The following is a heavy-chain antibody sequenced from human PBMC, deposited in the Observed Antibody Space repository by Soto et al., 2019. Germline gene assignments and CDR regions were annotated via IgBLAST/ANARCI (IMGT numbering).Heavy chain of an antibody. CDR2: ISSSSSTI. Sequence: GGSLRLSCAASGFTFSIYSMNWVRQAPGKGLEWVSYISSSSSTIYYADSVKGRFTISRDNAKNSLYLQMNSLRDEDTAVYYCARSTLVAAAGYYYYGMDVWGQGTTVTVSS. J-gene: IGHJ6*02. V-gene: IGHV3-48*02. CDR1: GFTFSIYS. D-gene: IGHD6-13*01. CDR3: ARSTLVAAAGYYYYGMDV.